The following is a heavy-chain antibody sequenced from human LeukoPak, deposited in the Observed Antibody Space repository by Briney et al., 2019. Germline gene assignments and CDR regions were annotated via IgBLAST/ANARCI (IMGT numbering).Heavy chain of an antibody. J-gene: IGHJ6*02. CDR3: ARDRTMVRGVQYYYYYGMDV. CDR2: IKQDGSEK. CDR1: GFTFSSYG. V-gene: IGHV3-7*01. D-gene: IGHD3-10*01. Sequence: GRSLRLSCAASGFTFSSYGMHWVRQAPGKGLEWVANIKQDGSEKYYVDSVKGRFTISRDNAKNSLYLQMNSLRAEDTAVYYCARDRTMVRGVQYYYYYGMDVWGQGTTVTVSS.